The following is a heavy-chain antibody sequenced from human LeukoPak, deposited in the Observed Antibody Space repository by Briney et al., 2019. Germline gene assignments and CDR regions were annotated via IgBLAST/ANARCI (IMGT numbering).Heavy chain of an antibody. CDR1: GGTFSSYA. CDR2: INPSGGST. J-gene: IGHJ4*02. D-gene: IGHD3-22*01. CDR3: ARAYDSSGYYFDH. Sequence: ASVKVSCKASGGTFSSYAISWVRQAPGQGLEWMGIINPSGGSTSYAQKFQGRVTMTRDTSTSTVYMELSSLRSEDTAVYYCARAYDSSGYYFDHWGQGTLVTVSS. V-gene: IGHV1-46*01.